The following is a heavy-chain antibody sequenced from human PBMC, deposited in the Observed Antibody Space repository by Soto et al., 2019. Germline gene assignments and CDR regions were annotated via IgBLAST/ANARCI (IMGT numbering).Heavy chain of an antibody. J-gene: IGHJ5*02. CDR3: ARDRYDILTGTTGPHNWFDP. Sequence: QVQLVQSGAEVKKPGSSVKVSCKASGGTFSSYTISWVRQAPGQGLEWMGRIIPILGIANYAQKFQGRVTITADKSXXTXYXXLSSLRSEDTAVYYCARDRYDILTGTTGPHNWFDPWGQGTLVTVSS. CDR2: IIPILGIA. D-gene: IGHD3-9*01. V-gene: IGHV1-69*08. CDR1: GGTFSSYT.